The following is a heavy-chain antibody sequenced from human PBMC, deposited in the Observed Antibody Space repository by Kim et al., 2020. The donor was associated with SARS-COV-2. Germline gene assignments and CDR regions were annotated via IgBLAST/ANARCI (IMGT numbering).Heavy chain of an antibody. D-gene: IGHD3-10*01. CDR1: GGSFSGYY. V-gene: IGHV4-34*01. J-gene: IGHJ6*01. CDR2: INHSGST. Sequence: SETLSLTCAVYGGSFSGYYWSWIRQPPGKGLEWIGEINHSGSTNYNPSLKSRVTISVDTSKNQFSLKLSSVTAADTAVYYCARGPRGSGSYYNYYYYGM. CDR3: ARGPRGSGSYYNYYYYGM.